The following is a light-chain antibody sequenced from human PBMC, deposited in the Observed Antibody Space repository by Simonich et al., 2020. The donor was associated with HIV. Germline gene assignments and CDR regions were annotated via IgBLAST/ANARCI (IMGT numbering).Light chain of an antibody. V-gene: IGKV3-15*01. Sequence: EIVMAQSPATLSVSPGERANLSCRASQSVSSNLAWYQQKPCPAPRLLIYGASTRATGIPARFSGSGSGTEFTLTISSLQSEDFAVYYCQQYNNWPPWTFGQGTKVEIK. CDR2: GAS. CDR3: QQYNNWPPWT. CDR1: QSVSSN. J-gene: IGKJ1*01.